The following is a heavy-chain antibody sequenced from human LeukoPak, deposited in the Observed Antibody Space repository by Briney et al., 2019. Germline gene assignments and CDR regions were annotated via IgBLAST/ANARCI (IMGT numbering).Heavy chain of an antibody. V-gene: IGHV1-2*02. D-gene: IGHD6-19*01. CDR2: INPNSGGT. CDR3: ARAVAGTRYYFDY. Sequence: ASVKVSCRASGYTFTGYYMHWVRQAPGQGLEWMGWINPNSGGTNYAQKFQGRVTMTRDTSISTAYMELSRLRSDDTAVYYCARAVAGTRYYFDYWGQGTLVTVSS. J-gene: IGHJ4*02. CDR1: GYTFTGYY.